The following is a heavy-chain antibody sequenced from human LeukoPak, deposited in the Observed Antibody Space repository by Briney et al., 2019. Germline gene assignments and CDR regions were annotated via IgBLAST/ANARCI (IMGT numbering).Heavy chain of an antibody. CDR2: IYTSGTS. Sequence: SETLSLTCTVSGGSISGYYWSWIRQPAGKGLEWIGRIYTSGTSNYNPSLKSRVTISVDTSKNQFSLKLSSVTAADTAVYYCARGLNYDFWSGQIYYYYYMDVWGKGTTVTVSS. V-gene: IGHV4-4*07. CDR3: ARGLNYDFWSGQIYYYYYMDV. CDR1: GGSISGYY. D-gene: IGHD3-3*01. J-gene: IGHJ6*03.